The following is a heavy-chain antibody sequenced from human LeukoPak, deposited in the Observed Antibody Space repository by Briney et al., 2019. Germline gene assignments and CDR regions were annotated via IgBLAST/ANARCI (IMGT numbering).Heavy chain of an antibody. CDR1: GFTFSSYS. CDR3: AREGSSSWYTYYFDY. CDR2: ISSSSSYI. V-gene: IGHV3-21*01. Sequence: GGSLRLSCAASGFTFSSYSMNWVRQAPGKGLEWVSSISSSSSYIYYADSVKGRFTISRDNAKNSLYLQMNSLRAEDTAVYYCAREGSSSWYTYYFDYWGQGTLVTVSS. D-gene: IGHD6-13*01. J-gene: IGHJ4*02.